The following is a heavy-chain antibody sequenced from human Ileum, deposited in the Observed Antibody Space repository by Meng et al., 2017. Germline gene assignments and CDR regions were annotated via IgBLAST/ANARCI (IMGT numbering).Heavy chain of an antibody. CDR3: ASHDFYSLDS. CDR1: GGLFRSDNW. J-gene: IGHJ4*02. V-gene: IGHV4-4*02. CDR2: ISQSGST. Sequence: VRLQRWGPGLVKPSGTLSLPCAVSGGLFRSDNWWSWGRQPPGKGLEWSGEISQSGSTNYNSPIKSRVTMSVNKSKNQVSLKLSSVTAADTAVYFCASHDFYSLDSWGQGTLVTVSS. D-gene: IGHD3/OR15-3a*01.